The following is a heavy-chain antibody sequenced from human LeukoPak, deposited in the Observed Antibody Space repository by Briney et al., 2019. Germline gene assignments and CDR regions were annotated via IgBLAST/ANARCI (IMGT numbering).Heavy chain of an antibody. CDR2: IYSGGST. CDR1: GFTVSSNY. J-gene: IGHJ4*02. Sequence: PGGSLRLSCAASGFTVSSNYMSWVRQAPGKGLEWVSVIYSGGSTYYADSVKGRFTISRDNTKNTLYLQMNSLSAEDTAVYYCARSSTVTKYYFDYWGQGTLVTVSS. V-gene: IGHV3-53*01. D-gene: IGHD4-17*01. CDR3: ARSSTVTKYYFDY.